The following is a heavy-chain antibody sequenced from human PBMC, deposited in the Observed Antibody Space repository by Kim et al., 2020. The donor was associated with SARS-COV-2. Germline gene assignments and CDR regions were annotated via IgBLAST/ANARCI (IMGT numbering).Heavy chain of an antibody. CDR2: MYYSGNS. V-gene: IGHV4-30-4*01. Sequence: SETLSLTCSVSGGSVSSGDYYWSWIRQPPGKDLEWIGYMYYSGNSYYNPSLKSRVTMSVDTSKNRFSMELSSVTAADTAVYYCARVSGNYSPYLGWWGPGALVTVSA. D-gene: IGHD1-26*01. CDR1: GGSVSSGDYY. CDR3: ARVSGNYSPYLGW. J-gene: IGHJ4*02.